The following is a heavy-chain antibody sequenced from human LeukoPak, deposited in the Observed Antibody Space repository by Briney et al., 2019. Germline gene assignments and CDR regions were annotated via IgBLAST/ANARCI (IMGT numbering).Heavy chain of an antibody. CDR2: VYYTGST. Sequence: PSETLSLTCTVSGGSISSDAYYWAWVRQPPGKGLEWIGIVYYTGSTYYNPSLKSRLIMFVDTSKNQFSLKLSSVTAADTAGYYCATIETDNSGYHWFDPWGQGTLVTVSS. J-gene: IGHJ5*02. D-gene: IGHD3-22*01. CDR3: ATIETDNSGYHWFDP. V-gene: IGHV4-39*01. CDR1: GGSISSDAYY.